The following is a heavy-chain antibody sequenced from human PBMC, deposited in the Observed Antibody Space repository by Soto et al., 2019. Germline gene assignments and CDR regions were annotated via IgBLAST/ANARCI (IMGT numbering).Heavy chain of an antibody. V-gene: IGHV3-23*01. J-gene: IGHJ6*03. CDR3: AKFGPLLDITIFGVEHYMDV. Sequence: GGSLRLSCAASGFTFSSYAMSWVRQAPGKGLEWVSAISGSGGSTYYADSVKGRFTISRDNSKNTLYLQMNSLRAEDTAVYYCAKFGPLLDITIFGVEHYMDVWGKGTTVTVSS. D-gene: IGHD3-3*01. CDR1: GFTFSSYA. CDR2: ISGSGGST.